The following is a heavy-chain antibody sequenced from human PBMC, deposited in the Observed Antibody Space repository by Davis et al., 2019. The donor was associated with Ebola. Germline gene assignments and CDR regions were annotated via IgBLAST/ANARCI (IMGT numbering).Heavy chain of an antibody. Sequence: AASVKVSCKASGYTFTYRYLHWVRQAPGQGLEWMGWISAYNGNTNYAQKLQGRVTMTTDTSTSTAYMELRSLRSDDTAVYYCARYYCSSTSCLPYYYGMDVWGQGTTVTVSS. CDR3: ARYYCSSTSCLPYYYGMDV. CDR1: GYTFTYRY. J-gene: IGHJ6*02. V-gene: IGHV1-18*04. D-gene: IGHD2-2*01. CDR2: ISAYNGNT.